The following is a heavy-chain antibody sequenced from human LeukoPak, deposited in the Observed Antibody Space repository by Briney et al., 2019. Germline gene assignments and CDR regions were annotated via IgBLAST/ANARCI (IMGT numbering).Heavy chain of an antibody. D-gene: IGHD1-1*01. J-gene: IGHJ4*02. V-gene: IGHV3-7*03. CDR2: IKQDGSGK. CDR1: VFTFTSYW. CDR3: ARGGLWGTFDY. Sequence: GGSLRLSCAASVFTFTSYWMSWVRQAPWKGLEWVANIKQDGSGKYCVDSVKGRFTISRDNAKNSLYLQMNSLRAEDTAVYYCARGGLWGTFDYWGQGTLVTVSS.